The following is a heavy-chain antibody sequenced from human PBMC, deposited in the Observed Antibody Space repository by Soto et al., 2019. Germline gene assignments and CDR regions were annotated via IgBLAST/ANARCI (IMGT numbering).Heavy chain of an antibody. V-gene: IGHV3-15*01. CDR1: GITFSNAW. CDR3: TTDSADIVVVPATFGMDV. J-gene: IGHJ6*02. CDR2: IKSITDGGTT. D-gene: IGHD2-2*01. Sequence: GSLRLSCVASGITFSNAWMTLVRQAPGKGLEWVGRIKSITDGGTTDYAAPVKGRFTISRDDSKDTLYLQMNNLRTEDTAVYHCTTDSADIVVVPATFGMDVWGQGTTVPVSS.